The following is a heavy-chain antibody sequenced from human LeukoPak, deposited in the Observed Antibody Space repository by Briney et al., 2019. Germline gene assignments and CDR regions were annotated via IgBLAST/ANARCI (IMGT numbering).Heavy chain of an antibody. CDR2: IYYSGST. CDR3: ARAYYDFWSGHKNEYFQH. Sequence: SETLSLTRTVSGGSISSGGYYWSWIRQHPGKGLEWIGYIYYSGSTYYNPSLKSRVTISVDTSKNQFSLKLSSVTAADTAVYYCARAYYDFWSGHKNEYFQHWGQGTLVTVSS. D-gene: IGHD3-3*01. V-gene: IGHV4-31*03. CDR1: GGSISSGGYY. J-gene: IGHJ1*01.